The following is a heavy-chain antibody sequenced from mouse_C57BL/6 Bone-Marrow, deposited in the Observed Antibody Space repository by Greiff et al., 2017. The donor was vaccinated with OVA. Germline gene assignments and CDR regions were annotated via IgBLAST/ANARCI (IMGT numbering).Heavy chain of an antibody. CDR3: ARGGYYPLDY. Sequence: VKLQESGAELARPGASVKLSCKASGYTFTSYGISWVKQRTGQGLEWIGEIYPRSGNTYYNEKFKGKATLTADKSSSTAYMELRSLTSEDSAVYFCARGGYYPLDYWGQGTSVTVSS. V-gene: IGHV1-81*01. CDR1: GYTFTSYG. J-gene: IGHJ4*01. CDR2: IYPRSGNT. D-gene: IGHD2-3*01.